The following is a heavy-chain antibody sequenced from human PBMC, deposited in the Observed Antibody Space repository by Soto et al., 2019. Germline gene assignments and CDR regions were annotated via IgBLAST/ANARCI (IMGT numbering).Heavy chain of an antibody. V-gene: IGHV3-30-3*01. Sequence: GGSLRLSCAASGFTFSSYAMHRVRQAPGKGLEWVAVISYDGSNKYYADPVKGRFTISRDNSKNTLYLQMNSLRAEDTAVYYCARESGCSGGSCYGGYYYYGMDVWGQGTTVTVSS. J-gene: IGHJ6*02. CDR1: GFTFSSYA. CDR2: ISYDGSNK. D-gene: IGHD2-15*01. CDR3: ARESGCSGGSCYGGYYYYGMDV.